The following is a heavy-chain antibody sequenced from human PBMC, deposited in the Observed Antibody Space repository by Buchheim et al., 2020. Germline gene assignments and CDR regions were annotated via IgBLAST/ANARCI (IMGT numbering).Heavy chain of an antibody. CDR3: GRMVASANYFDN. CDR1: GDSISNSGYS. V-gene: IGHV4-30-2*01. J-gene: IGHJ4*02. CDR2: IYHTGTT. Sequence: QLQLQESGPGLLKTSETLSLTCAVSGDSISNSGYSWCWIRQPPGKGLEWIGYIYHTGTTYYNPTLKSRVTSSVDRSRNQFFLKLTSVTAANTAVYYCGRMVASANYFDNWGQGTL. D-gene: IGHD2-2*01.